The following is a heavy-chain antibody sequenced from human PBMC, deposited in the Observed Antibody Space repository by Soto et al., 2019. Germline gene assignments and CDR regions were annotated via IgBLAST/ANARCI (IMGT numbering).Heavy chain of an antibody. CDR2: ISAYNGNT. Sequence: QVQLMQSGAEVKKPGASVKVSCKASGYSFTSYAISWVRQAPGQGLEWMGWISAYNGNTNYAQKFQGRVTMTTDTYTITAYMELRSLRSDDTAVYYSAKDNRGFTGYWSYDLWGRGTLVTVSS. J-gene: IGHJ2*01. D-gene: IGHD3-22*01. CDR3: AKDNRGFTGYWSYDL. CDR1: GYSFTSYA. V-gene: IGHV1-18*01.